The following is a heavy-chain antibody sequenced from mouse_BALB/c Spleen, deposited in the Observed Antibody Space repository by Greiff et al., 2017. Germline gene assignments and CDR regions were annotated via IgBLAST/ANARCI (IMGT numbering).Heavy chain of an antibody. D-gene: IGHD2-1*01. CDR1: GYTFTDYA. CDR3: ARDGIYYGNYGE. V-gene: IGHV1S137*01. Sequence: QVQLQQSGAELVRPGVSVKISCKGSGYTFTDYAMHWVKQSHAKSLERTGVISTYYGGTSYNQKFKGKATLTVDKSSSTAYMHLNSLTSKDSAVYYCARDGIYYGNYGEGGQGTTLTGSS. CDR2: ISTYYGGT. J-gene: IGHJ2*01.